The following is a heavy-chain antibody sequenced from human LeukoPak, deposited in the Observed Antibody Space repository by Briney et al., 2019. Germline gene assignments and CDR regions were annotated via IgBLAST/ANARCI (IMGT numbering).Heavy chain of an antibody. CDR1: GYTFTSYG. CDR2: ISAYNGNT. Sequence: GASVKVSCKASGYTFTSYGISWVRQAPGQGLEWMGWISAYNGNTNYAQKLQGRVTMTTDTSTSTAYMELRSLRSEDTAVYFCARSNYGGKRWFDPWGQGTLVIVSS. CDR3: ARSNYGGKRWFDP. D-gene: IGHD4-23*01. J-gene: IGHJ5*02. V-gene: IGHV1-18*01.